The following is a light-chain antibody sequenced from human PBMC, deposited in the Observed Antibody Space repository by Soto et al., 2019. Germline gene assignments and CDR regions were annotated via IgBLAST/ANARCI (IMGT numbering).Light chain of an antibody. CDR2: GAS. V-gene: IGKV1-5*01. Sequence: DIQMTQYPSTLSASVGDRVTITCLASQSISSWLAWYQQKPGKAPNLLIYGASNLQSGVPSRFSGGGSGTDFTLTISSLQPEDFGTYYCQQSYTSPVTFGGGTKVDVK. J-gene: IGKJ4*01. CDR1: QSISSW. CDR3: QQSYTSPVT.